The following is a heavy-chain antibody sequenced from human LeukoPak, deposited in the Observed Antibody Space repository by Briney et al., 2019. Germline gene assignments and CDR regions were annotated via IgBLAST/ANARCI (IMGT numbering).Heavy chain of an antibody. CDR1: GFTFSSYA. CDR3: AKDFSRRYYYDSSGNLDY. D-gene: IGHD3-22*01. V-gene: IGHV3-23*01. Sequence: PGGSLRLSCAAPGFTFSSYAMSWVRQAPGKGLEWVSAISGSGGSTYYADSVKGRFTISRDNSKNTLYLQMNSLRAEDTAVYYCAKDFSRRYYYDSSGNLDYWGQGTLVTVSS. J-gene: IGHJ4*02. CDR2: ISGSGGST.